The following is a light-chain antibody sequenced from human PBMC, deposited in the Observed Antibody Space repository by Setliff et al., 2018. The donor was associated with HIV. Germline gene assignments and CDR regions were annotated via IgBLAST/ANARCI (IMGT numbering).Light chain of an antibody. CDR3: SSYASTNTLP. J-gene: IGLJ1*01. Sequence: QSALTQPASVSGSPGQSITTAWIGTSSDVGGYSYVSWYQQHPGKAPKLIIYEVRNRPSGVSNRFSGSKSGNTASLTISGLRAEDEADYYCSSYASTNTLPFGTGTKVTVL. CDR1: SSDVGGYSY. V-gene: IGLV2-14*03. CDR2: EVR.